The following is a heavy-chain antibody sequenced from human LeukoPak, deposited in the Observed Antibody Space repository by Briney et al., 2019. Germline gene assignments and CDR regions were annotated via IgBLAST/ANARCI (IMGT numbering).Heavy chain of an antibody. CDR3: ARRSNSYYTFDF. CDR2: SRDKAKSYST. V-gene: IGHV3-72*01. CDR1: GFTFSDHY. J-gene: IGHJ4*02. D-gene: IGHD1-26*01. Sequence: GGSLRPSCAASGFTFSDHYMDWVRQAPGKGLEWLARSRDKAKSYSTEHAASVKGRFTISRDNSKNSLYLQMNSLKTEDTAVYYCARRSNSYYTFDFWGQGTLVTVSS.